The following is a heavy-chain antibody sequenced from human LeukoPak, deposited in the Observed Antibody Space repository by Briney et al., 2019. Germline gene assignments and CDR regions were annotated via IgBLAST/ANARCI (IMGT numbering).Heavy chain of an antibody. D-gene: IGHD3-9*01. J-gene: IGHJ3*02. CDR3: ARDVLRYFDWLFRTSGRHAFDI. Sequence: GASVKVSCKASGYTFTSYYMHWVRQAPGQGLEWMGIINPSGGSTSYAQKFQGRVTMTRDTSTSTVYMELSSLRSEDTAVYYCARDVLRYFDWLFRTSGRHAFDIWGQGTMVTVSS. CDR2: INPSGGST. V-gene: IGHV1-46*01. CDR1: GYTFTSYY.